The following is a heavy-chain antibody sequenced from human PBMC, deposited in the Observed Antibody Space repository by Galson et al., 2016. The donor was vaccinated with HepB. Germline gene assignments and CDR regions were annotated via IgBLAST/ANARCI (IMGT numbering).Heavy chain of an antibody. CDR2: INHSGGT. D-gene: IGHD6-13*01. V-gene: IGHV4-34*01. CDR1: GASISGYY. J-gene: IGHJ3*01. Sequence: SETLSLTCGVYGASISGYYWSWIRQPPGKGLDWIGEINHSGGTNHNPSLKSRVTITVDTSKNQFSLKLKSVNAADTAVYYCARGSSNWPADAFDVWGPGTVLTVSS. CDR3: ARGSSNWPADAFDV.